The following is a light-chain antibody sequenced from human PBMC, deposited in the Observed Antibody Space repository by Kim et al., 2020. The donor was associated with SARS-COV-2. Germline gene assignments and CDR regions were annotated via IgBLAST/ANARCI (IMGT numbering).Light chain of an antibody. V-gene: IGKV3-11*01. CDR1: HNVGIS. CDR3: QQRGNWPPALT. Sequence: FPGERATLSCRARHNVGISLAWYQQTPGQAPRLLIYDAAIRAAGIPDRFSGSGSGTDFTLTIGSLAPEDFAVYYCQQRGNWPPALTFGGGTKLEIK. CDR2: DAA. J-gene: IGKJ4*01.